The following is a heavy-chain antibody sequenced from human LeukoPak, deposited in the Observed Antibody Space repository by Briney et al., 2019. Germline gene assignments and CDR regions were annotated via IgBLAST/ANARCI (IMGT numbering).Heavy chain of an antibody. CDR3: ARLLGYCSSTSCPVGYYYCGMDV. CDR1: GGSIRSYY. CDR2: IYYSGIT. J-gene: IGHJ6*02. V-gene: IGHV4-59*08. Sequence: SETLSLTCTVSGGSIRSYYGSWIRQPPGKGLEWIGYIYYSGITNYNPPLKSRVTISVDTYKNTFSLKLSSVTAGDTAVYYCARLLGYCSSTSCPVGYYYCGMDVWGQGTTVTVSS. D-gene: IGHD2-2*01.